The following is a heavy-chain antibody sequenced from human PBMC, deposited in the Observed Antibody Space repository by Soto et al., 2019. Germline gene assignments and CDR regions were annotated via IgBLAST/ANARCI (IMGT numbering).Heavy chain of an antibody. CDR2: IYYSGSA. Sequence: QVQLQESGPGLVKPSQTLSLTCTVSGGSISSGDYYWSWIRQPPGKGLVWIGYIYYSGSAYYNPSLKSRVTISVDTSKNQFSLKLSSVTAADTAVYYCPRVGHINWFDPWGQGTLVTVSS. CDR1: GGSISSGDYY. D-gene: IGHD2-21*01. CDR3: PRVGHINWFDP. V-gene: IGHV4-30-4*01. J-gene: IGHJ5*02.